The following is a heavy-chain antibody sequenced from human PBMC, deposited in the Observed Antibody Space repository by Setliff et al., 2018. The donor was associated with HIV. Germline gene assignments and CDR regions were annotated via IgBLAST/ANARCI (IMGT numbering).Heavy chain of an antibody. CDR1: RGSITSHY. V-gene: IGHV4-59*11. J-gene: IGHJ6*03. D-gene: IGHD2-15*01. Sequence: SETLSLTCTVSRGSITSHYWSWIRQAPGKGLEWIGFVYYSGDTNYNPSLKSRVSMSVDTSKNQMSLKVTSSSAADTAVYYCARGPATSGLGYYMDVWGKGTTVTVS. CDR3: ARGPATSGLGYYMDV. CDR2: VYYSGDT.